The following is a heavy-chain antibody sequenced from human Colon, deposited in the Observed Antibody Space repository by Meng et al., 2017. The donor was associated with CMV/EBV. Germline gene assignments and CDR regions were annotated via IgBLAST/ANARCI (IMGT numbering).Heavy chain of an antibody. Sequence: GSLRLSCTVSGDSISTYHWTWIRQPPGKGLEWIGYIYSSGGTHYNPSLKSRVTISADMSKKQFSLKLSSVTAADTAVYYCARVMSTAGGAVDWGQETPVTVSS. CDR3: ARVMSTAGGAVD. V-gene: IGHV4-59*01. CDR2: IYSSGGT. D-gene: IGHD5/OR15-5a*01. J-gene: IGHJ4*02. CDR1: GDSISTYH.